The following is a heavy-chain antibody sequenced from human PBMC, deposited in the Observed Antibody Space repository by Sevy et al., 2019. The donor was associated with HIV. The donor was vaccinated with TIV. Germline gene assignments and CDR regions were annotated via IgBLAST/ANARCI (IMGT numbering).Heavy chain of an antibody. D-gene: IGHD2-2*01. V-gene: IGHV3-7*03. CDR1: GFTFSTYW. CDR3: ARDCSSTSCLRGLDV. CDR2: IKKDGSEK. Sequence: GGSLRLSCAASGFTFSTYWMSWVRQAPGKGLEWVANIKKDGSEKYYVDSVKGRFTISRDNAKSSLYLQMKSLRAEDTAVYYSARDCSSTSCLRGLDVWGQGTTVTVSS. J-gene: IGHJ6*02.